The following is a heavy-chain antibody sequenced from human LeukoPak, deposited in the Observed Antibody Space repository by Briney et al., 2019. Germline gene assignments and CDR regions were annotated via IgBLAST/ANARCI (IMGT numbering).Heavy chain of an antibody. CDR2: IYYSGST. V-gene: IGHV4-39*07. D-gene: IGHD2-15*01. Sequence: SETLSLTCTVSGGSMSSSSYYWGWIRQPPGKGLEWIGSIYYSGSTYQNPSLKSRVTISVDTSKNQFSLKLSSVTAADTAVYYCARGKVAHYFDYWGQGALVTVSS. CDR3: ARGKVAHYFDY. CDR1: GGSMSSSSYY. J-gene: IGHJ4*02.